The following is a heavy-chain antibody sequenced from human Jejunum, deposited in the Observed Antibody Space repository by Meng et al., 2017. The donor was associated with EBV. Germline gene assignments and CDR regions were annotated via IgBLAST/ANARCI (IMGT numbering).Heavy chain of an antibody. CDR2: IYYSGST. CDR1: GGSVNSGNVY. J-gene: IGHJ4*02. D-gene: IGHD5-12*01. V-gene: IGHV4-61*01. CDR3: AGLRYSGYDRAFDY. Sequence: HVQLQESSPGLVNPSETLSLTCTVSGGSVNSGNVYWSWIRQPPGKGLEWIGYIYYSGSTNYIPSLKSRVTISLDTSKNQFSLKLSSVTAADTAVYYCAGLRYSGYDRAFDYWGQGALVTVSS.